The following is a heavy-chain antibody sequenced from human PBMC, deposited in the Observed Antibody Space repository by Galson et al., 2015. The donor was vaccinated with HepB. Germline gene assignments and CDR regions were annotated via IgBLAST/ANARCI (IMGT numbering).Heavy chain of an antibody. J-gene: IGHJ6*03. D-gene: IGHD3-10*01. Sequence: SLRLSCAASGFTVGSNYMSWVRQAPGKGLEWVADISYDGSNKYYADSVKGRFTISRDNSKNTLYRQMNSLRAEDTAVYYCARGGGYYYYYYMDVWGKGTTFTVSS. CDR2: ISYDGSNK. V-gene: IGHV3-30-3*01. CDR1: GFTVGSNY. CDR3: ARGGGYYYYYYMDV.